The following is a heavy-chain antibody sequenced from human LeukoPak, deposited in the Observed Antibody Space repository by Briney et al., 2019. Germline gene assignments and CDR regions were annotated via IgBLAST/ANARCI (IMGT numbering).Heavy chain of an antibody. V-gene: IGHV4-39*07. J-gene: IGHJ3*02. CDR2: INHSGST. CDR1: GGSISSSSYY. Sequence: SETLSLTCTVSGGSISSSSYYWSWIRQPPGKGLEWIGEINHSGSTNYNPSLKSRVTISVDTSKNQFSLKLSSVTAADTAVYYCARSPGWWLLLRPDAFDIWGQGTMVTVSS. D-gene: IGHD3-22*01. CDR3: ARSPGWWLLLRPDAFDI.